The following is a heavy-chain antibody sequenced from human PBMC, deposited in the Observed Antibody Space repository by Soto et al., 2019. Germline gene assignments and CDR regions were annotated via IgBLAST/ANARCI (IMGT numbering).Heavy chain of an antibody. Sequence: EVQLVESGGGLVQPGRSLRLSCAASGFTFDDYAMHWVRQAPGKGLEWVSGISWNSGSIGYADSVKGRFTISRDNVKNSLYLQMSSLRAEDTALYYCAKEDRSVAGSSLDYWGQGTLVTVSS. CDR2: ISWNSGSI. CDR3: AKEDRSVAGSSLDY. V-gene: IGHV3-9*01. D-gene: IGHD6-19*01. J-gene: IGHJ4*02. CDR1: GFTFDDYA.